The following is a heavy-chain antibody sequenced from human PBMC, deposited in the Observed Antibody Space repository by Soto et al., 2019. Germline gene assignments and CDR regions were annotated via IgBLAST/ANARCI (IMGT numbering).Heavy chain of an antibody. CDR3: ASSVIG. CDR1: GFNFTNAW. Sequence: QLVESGGGLVKPGGSLRLSCATSGFNFTNAWMNWVRQAPGKGLEWVGRIKGRADGATTDYAAPVKGRFILSRDDSKTTLYLQMNSLKTEDTAIYYCASSVIGGGRGTLVTVSS. CDR2: IKGRADGATT. V-gene: IGHV3-15*07. J-gene: IGHJ4*02. D-gene: IGHD7-27*01.